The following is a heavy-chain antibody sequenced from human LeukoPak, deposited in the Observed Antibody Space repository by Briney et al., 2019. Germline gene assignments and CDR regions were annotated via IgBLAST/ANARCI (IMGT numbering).Heavy chain of an antibody. D-gene: IGHD3-10*01. V-gene: IGHV3-74*01. CDR1: GFTFSGDW. CDR3: AGNYGPYYFDY. J-gene: IGHJ4*02. CDR2: SKSDGSST. Sequence: GGSLRLSCAVSGFTFSGDWMHWVRQAPGKGLVWVSRSKSDGSSTSYADSVKGRFTISRDNAKNTLYLQMNSLRAEDTAVYYCAGNYGPYYFDYWGQGTLVTVSS.